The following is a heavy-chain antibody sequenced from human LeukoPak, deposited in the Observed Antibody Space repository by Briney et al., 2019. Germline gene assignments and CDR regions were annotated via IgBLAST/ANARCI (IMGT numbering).Heavy chain of an antibody. V-gene: IGHV4-34*01. CDR3: SKGWLHELYDDFDI. CDR1: GGSFCGYY. Sequence: PSETLSLTCGGYGGSFCGYYWSWIRQPPGKGLEWIGEINHSGSTNYNPSLKSRVTISVDTSKNQFSLKLSSVTAADTAVYYCSKGWLHELYDDFDIWGQGTMVTVSS. CDR2: INHSGST. D-gene: IGHD1-26*01. J-gene: IGHJ3*02.